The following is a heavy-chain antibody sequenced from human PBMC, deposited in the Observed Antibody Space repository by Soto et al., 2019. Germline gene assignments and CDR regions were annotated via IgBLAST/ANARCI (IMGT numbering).Heavy chain of an antibody. Sequence: GGSLRLSCAASGFTFSSYEMNWVRQAPGKGLEWVSYISSSGSTIYYADSVKGRFTISRDNAKNSLYLQMNSLRAEDTAVYYCARGGEWELLLTFDYWGHGTLVTVSS. CDR1: GFTFSSYE. J-gene: IGHJ4*01. V-gene: IGHV3-48*03. CDR3: ARGGEWELLLTFDY. D-gene: IGHD1-26*01. CDR2: ISSSGSTI.